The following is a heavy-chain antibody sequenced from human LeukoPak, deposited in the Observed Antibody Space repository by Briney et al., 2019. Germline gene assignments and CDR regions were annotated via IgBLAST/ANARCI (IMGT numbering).Heavy chain of an antibody. CDR2: INPNSGGT. CDR1: GYTFTGHY. J-gene: IGHJ6*02. D-gene: IGHD4-23*01. Sequence: GASVKVSCKASGYTFTGHYMHWVRQAPGQGLEWMGWINPNSGGTNYAQKFQGRVTMTRDTSISTAYMELSRLRSDDTAVYYCARAGGPDYYYGMDVWGQGTTVTVSS. V-gene: IGHV1-2*02. CDR3: ARAGGPDYYYGMDV.